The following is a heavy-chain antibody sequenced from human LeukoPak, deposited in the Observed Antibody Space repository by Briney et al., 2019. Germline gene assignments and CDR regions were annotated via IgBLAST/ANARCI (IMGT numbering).Heavy chain of an antibody. Sequence: GGSLRLSYAASGFTFSNYAMSWVRQAPGKGLEWVSNISGSGVSGGNTYYADSVKGRFTISRDNSKNTLYLQMNSLRTEDTAVYYCAKSGNNRFDYWGQGTLVTVSS. J-gene: IGHJ4*02. D-gene: IGHD4-23*01. CDR3: AKSGNNRFDY. CDR1: GFTFSNYA. CDR2: ISGSGVSGGNT. V-gene: IGHV3-23*01.